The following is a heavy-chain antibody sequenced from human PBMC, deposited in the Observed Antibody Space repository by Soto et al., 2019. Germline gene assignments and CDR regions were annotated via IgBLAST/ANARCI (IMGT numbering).Heavy chain of an antibody. D-gene: IGHD3-16*01. Sequence: GGSLRLSCVASGFTFSSYSINWIRQAPGKGPEWVSWISPAGNSVDYTDSVKGRFTTSRDNAENSLYLEMNSLRDDDTAVYYCVRDHLWAFDYWGQGTLVTVSS. CDR3: VRDHLWAFDY. CDR1: GFTFSSYS. CDR2: ISPAGNSV. J-gene: IGHJ4*02. V-gene: IGHV3-48*02.